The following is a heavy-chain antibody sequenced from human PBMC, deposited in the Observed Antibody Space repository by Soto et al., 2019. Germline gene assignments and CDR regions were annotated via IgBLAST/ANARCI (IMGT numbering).Heavy chain of an antibody. J-gene: IGHJ4*02. D-gene: IGHD2-2*01. CDR2: IYHSGST. Sequence: PSETLSLTCAVSGGSISSSNWWSWVRQPPGKGLEWIGEIYHSGSTNYNPSLKSRVTISVDKSKNQFSLKLSSVTAADTAVYYCARLGYCSSTSCYYFDYWGQGTLVTVSS. CDR3: ARLGYCSSTSCYYFDY. V-gene: IGHV4-4*02. CDR1: GGSISSSNW.